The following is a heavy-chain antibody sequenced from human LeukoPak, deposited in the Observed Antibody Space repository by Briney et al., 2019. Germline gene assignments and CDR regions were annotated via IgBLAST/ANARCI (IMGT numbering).Heavy chain of an antibody. D-gene: IGHD3-22*01. Sequence: PSETLSLTCSVSGGSIISYYWSWIRQPPGKGLEWIGYIYYSGSTNYNPSLKSRVTISVDTSKNQFSLKLSSVTAADTAVYYCAINPYYYDRSTYLSTYGFDIWGQGTLVTVSS. CDR2: IYYSGST. CDR3: AINPYYYDRSTYLSTYGFDI. CDR1: GGSIISYY. V-gene: IGHV4-59*01. J-gene: IGHJ3*02.